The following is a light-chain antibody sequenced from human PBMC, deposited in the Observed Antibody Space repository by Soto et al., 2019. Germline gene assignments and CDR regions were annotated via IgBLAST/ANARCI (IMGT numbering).Light chain of an antibody. CDR2: GVS. CDR3: QQYNNWPRT. CDR1: QSVSSD. J-gene: IGKJ1*01. Sequence: EIVRAQSPATLSVSPGEGATLACRASQSVSSDLAWYQHKPGLAPRLLIYGVSTRATGIPVRFSGSGSGTEFTLSISSLQSEDSAVYYCQQYNNWPRTFGQGTKVDIK. V-gene: IGKV3-15*01.